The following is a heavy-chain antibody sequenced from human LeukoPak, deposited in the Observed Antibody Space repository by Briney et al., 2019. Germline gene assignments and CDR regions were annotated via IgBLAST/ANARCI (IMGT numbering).Heavy chain of an antibody. Sequence: GGSLRLSCAASGFTFSSYAMSWVRQAPGKGLEWVSAISGSGGSTYYADSVKGRFTISRDNSKNTLYLQMNSLRAEDTAVYYCAKTDSNSWYVSNWFDPWGQGTLVTVSS. D-gene: IGHD6-13*01. V-gene: IGHV3-23*01. CDR2: ISGSGGST. CDR1: GFTFSSYA. CDR3: AKTDSNSWYVSNWFDP. J-gene: IGHJ5*02.